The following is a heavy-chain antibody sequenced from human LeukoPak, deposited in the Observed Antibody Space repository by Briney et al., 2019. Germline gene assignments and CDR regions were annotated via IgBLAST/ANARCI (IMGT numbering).Heavy chain of an antibody. CDR2: ISSSGSNK. CDR3: ARVLSTVTTFDY. J-gene: IGHJ4*02. V-gene: IGHV3-48*03. D-gene: IGHD4-17*01. Sequence: GGSLRLSCAASGFTFSSYEINWVRQAPGKGLEWVSYISSSGSNKYYADSVKGRFTISRDNAKNSLYLQMNSLRAEDTAVYYCARVLSTVTTFDYWGQGTLVTVSS. CDR1: GFTFSSYE.